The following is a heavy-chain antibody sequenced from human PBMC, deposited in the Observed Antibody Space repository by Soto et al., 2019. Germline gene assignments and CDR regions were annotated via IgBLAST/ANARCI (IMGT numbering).Heavy chain of an antibody. D-gene: IGHD2-2*02. V-gene: IGHV1-3*01. J-gene: IGHJ4*02. CDR3: ARAGDDCSTTSCYIIDY. Sequence: GASVKVSCKASGYTFTTYAMHWVRQAPGQRLEWMGWINAGNAKTKYSQKFQGRVTITRDTSATTAYMELSSLRSEDTAVYYCARAGDDCSTTSCYIIDYWGQGTLVTVSS. CDR1: GYTFTTYA. CDR2: INAGNAKT.